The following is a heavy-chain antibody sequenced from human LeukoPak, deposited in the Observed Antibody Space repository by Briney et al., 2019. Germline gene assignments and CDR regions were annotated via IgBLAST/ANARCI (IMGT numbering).Heavy chain of an antibody. CDR3: ARVESIVGAAFDY. Sequence: GGSLRLSYAASGFTFSSYAMHWVRQAPGKGLEWVAVISYDGSNKYYADSVKGRFTISRDNSKNTLYLQMNSLRAEDTAVYYCARVESIVGAAFDYWGQGTLVTVSS. V-gene: IGHV3-30*04. J-gene: IGHJ4*02. CDR2: ISYDGSNK. D-gene: IGHD1-26*01. CDR1: GFTFSSYA.